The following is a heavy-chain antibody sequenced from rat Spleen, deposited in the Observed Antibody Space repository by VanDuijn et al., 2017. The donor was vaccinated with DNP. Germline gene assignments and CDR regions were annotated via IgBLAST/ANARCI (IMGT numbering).Heavy chain of an antibody. D-gene: IGHD4-3*01. Sequence: EVQLVESGGGLVQPGNSLKLSCADSGFTFSDYAMAWVRQSPKTALEWVATILYDGTHTYYRDSVKGRFTISRDNAKNTIFLQMDSLRSEDTATYYCTRWNSGHFDYWGQGVMVSVSS. J-gene: IGHJ2*01. CDR2: ILYDGTHT. CDR1: GFTFSDYA. CDR3: TRWNSGHFDY. V-gene: IGHV5-17*01.